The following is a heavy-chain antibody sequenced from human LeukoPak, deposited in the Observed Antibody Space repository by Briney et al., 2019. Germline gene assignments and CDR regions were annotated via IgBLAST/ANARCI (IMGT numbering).Heavy chain of an antibody. Sequence: PSETLSLTCAVYGGSFSGYYWSWIRQPPGKGLEWIGEINHSGSTNYNPSLKSLVTISVDTSKNQFSLKMSSLTAADTAVYYCATGIIVVVPAAGGNWFDPWGQGALVTVSS. CDR1: GGSFSGYY. J-gene: IGHJ5*02. D-gene: IGHD2-2*01. CDR2: INHSGST. V-gene: IGHV4-34*01. CDR3: ATGIIVVVPAAGGNWFDP.